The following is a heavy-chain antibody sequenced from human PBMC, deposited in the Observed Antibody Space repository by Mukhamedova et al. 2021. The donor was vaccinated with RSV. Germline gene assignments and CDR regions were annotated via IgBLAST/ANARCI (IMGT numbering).Heavy chain of an antibody. V-gene: IGHV3-11*01. J-gene: IGHJ4*02. CDR2: ISSSGSTI. D-gene: IGHD3/OR15-3a*01. Sequence: GLEWVSYISSSGSTIYYADSVKGRFTISRDNAKNSLYLQMNSLRAEDTAVYYCVRVKYYDFCLDYWGQGTLVTVSS. CDR3: VRVKYYDFCLDY.